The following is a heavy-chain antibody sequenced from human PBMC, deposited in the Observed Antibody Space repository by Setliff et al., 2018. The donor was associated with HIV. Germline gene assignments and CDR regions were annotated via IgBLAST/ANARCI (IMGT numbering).Heavy chain of an antibody. CDR3: ATLAAAGESYDY. V-gene: IGHV4-4*02. D-gene: IGHD6-13*01. CDR2: IFHGGNT. J-gene: IGHJ4*02. CDR1: GGPIRSPNW. Sequence: SETLSLTCTVSGGPIRSPNWWSWVRQPPGKGLEWIGEIFHGGNTNYSPSLESRVTLSVDKSKNQFPLRLSSVTAADTAVYYCATLAAAGESYDYWGQGSLVTV.